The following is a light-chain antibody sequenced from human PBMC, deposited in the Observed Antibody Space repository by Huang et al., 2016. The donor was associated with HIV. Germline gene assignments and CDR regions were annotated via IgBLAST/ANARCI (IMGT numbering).Light chain of an antibody. V-gene: IGKV3-15*01. CDR3: HQYNNWLLS. Sequence: IVMTQSPATLSVSPGERVTPSCRANRSVSTNLAGYQQRHGQAPRLRIYGSSIMSPVIPARFSGSGSGTDFSLTISSLQSEDFALYYCHQYNNWLLSFGGGTRVDI. CDR2: GSS. J-gene: IGKJ4*01. CDR1: RSVSTN.